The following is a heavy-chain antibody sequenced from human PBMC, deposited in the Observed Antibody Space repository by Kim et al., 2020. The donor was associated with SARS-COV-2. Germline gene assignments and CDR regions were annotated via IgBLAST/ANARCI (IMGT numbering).Heavy chain of an antibody. CDR1: GFTFSSYA. CDR3: AKNFLPWLLIIRCMDV. V-gene: IGHV3-23*01. J-gene: IGHJ6*02. D-gene: IGHD3-9*01. Sequence: GGSLRLSCAASGFTFSSYAMSWVRQAPGKGLEWVSAISGSGGSTYYADSVKGRFTISRDNSKNTLYLQMNSLRAEDTAVYYCAKNFLPWLLIIRCMDVWGQGTTVTVSS. CDR2: ISGSGGST.